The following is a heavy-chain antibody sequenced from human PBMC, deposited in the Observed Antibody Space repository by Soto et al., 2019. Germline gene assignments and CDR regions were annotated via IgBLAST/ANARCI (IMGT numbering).Heavy chain of an antibody. V-gene: IGHV1-18*01. J-gene: IGHJ5*02. CDR3: ARVLRGVVNWFDP. D-gene: IGHD3-10*01. CDR2: IATFNSNK. Sequence: GASVKVSCKASGDTFTNFGLSWVRQAPGQGLEWMGWIATFNSNKNYAQKFPGRLPLTTDTSTSTGYMELKSLEYDDTAVYYCARVLRGVVNWFDPWGQGALVTVSS. CDR1: GDTFTNFG.